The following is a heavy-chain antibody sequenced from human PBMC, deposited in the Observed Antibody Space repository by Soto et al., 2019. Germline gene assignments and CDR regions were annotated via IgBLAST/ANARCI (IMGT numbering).Heavy chain of an antibody. CDR3: VRYCSTTKCPFDY. Sequence: SETLSLTCTVSGGSISSGGSYWGWIRQPPGKGLEWIGYIYYSGNTYFNPSLKSRVTLSVDTSKNQFSLNLGSVTAADTAVYYCVRYCSTTKCPFDYWGQGTLVTVSS. CDR1: GGSISSGGSY. CDR2: IYYSGNT. V-gene: IGHV4-30-4*01. J-gene: IGHJ4*02. D-gene: IGHD2-2*01.